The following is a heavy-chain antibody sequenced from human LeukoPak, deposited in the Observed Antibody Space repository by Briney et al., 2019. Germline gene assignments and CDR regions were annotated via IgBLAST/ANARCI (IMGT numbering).Heavy chain of an antibody. J-gene: IGHJ2*01. Sequence: SETLSLTCAISGGSDSSGGYSRSWIRQPPGKGLEWIGYISHSGSTYYKPSLKSRVTISVDRSKNQFSLKLTSVTAADTAVYYCARYSSTWPYWYFDLWGRGTLVTVSS. D-gene: IGHD6-13*01. V-gene: IGHV4-30-2*01. CDR2: ISHSGST. CDR3: ARYSSTWPYWYFDL. CDR1: GGSDSSGGYS.